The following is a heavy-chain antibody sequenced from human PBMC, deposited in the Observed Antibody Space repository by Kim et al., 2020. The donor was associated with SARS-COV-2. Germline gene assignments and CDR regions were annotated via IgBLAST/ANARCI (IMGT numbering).Heavy chain of an antibody. V-gene: IGHV1-2*02. D-gene: IGHD3-16*01. CDR3: AGGKEGPS. CDR1: GYTFTAYY. J-gene: IGHJ5*02. CDR2: VNPNSGNT. Sequence: ASVKVSCKASGYTFTAYYIHWVRQAPGQGPEWMGWVNPNSGNTNYAQKFQGRVTMTRDTSISAAYMELRSLRSDDTAVYYCAGGKEGPSWGQGTQVTVSS.